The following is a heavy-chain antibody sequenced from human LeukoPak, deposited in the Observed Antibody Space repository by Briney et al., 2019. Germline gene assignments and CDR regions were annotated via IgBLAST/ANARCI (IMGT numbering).Heavy chain of an antibody. CDR2: ISWNSGSI. D-gene: IGHD5-18*01. J-gene: IGHJ4*02. CDR3: AAGYSYGQGDY. V-gene: IGHV3-9*01. CDR1: GFTFDDYA. Sequence: GGSLRLPCAASGFTFDDYAMHWVRQAPGKGLEWVSGISWNSGSIGYADSVKGRFTISRDNAKNSLYLQMNSLRAEDTALYYCAAGYSYGQGDYWGQGTLVTVSS.